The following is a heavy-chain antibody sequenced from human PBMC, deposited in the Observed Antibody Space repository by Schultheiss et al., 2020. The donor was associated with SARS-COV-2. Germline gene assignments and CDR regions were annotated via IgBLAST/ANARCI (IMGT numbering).Heavy chain of an antibody. CDR2: INPSGGST. CDR1: GYTFTSYY. V-gene: IGHV1-46*01. D-gene: IGHD6-19*01. CDR3: ARWGWLVPYYYGMDV. J-gene: IGHJ6*02. Sequence: ASVKVSCKASGYTFTSYYMHWVRQAPGQGLEWMGIINPSGGSTSYAQKFQGRVTMTRDTSTSTVYMELSSLRSEDTAVYYCARWGWLVPYYYGMDVWGQGTTVTVSS.